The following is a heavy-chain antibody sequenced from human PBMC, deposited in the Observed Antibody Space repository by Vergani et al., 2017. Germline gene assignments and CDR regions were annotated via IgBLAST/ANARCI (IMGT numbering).Heavy chain of an antibody. CDR3: ARSVAAAGYYYYYYMDV. CDR1: GGSISSYY. J-gene: IGHJ6*03. V-gene: IGHV4-59*01. CDR2: IYYSGST. D-gene: IGHD6-13*01. Sequence: QVQLQESGPGLVKPSETLSLTCTVSGGSISSYYWSWIRQPPGKGLEWIGYIYYSGSTNSNPSLKSRVTISVDTSKNQFSLKLSSVTAADTAVYYCARSVAAAGYYYYYYMDVWGKGTTVTVSS.